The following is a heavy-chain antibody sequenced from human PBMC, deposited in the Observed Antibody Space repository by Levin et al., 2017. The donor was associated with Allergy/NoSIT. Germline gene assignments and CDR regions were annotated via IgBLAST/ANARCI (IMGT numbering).Heavy chain of an antibody. CDR1: GYSFTSYW. V-gene: IGHV5-51*01. CDR2: IYPGDSDT. D-gene: IGHD1-1*01. CDR3: ARRGTRDYYYMDV. J-gene: IGHJ6*03. Sequence: PVASVKVSCQGSGYSFTSYWIGWVRQMPGKGLEWMGIIYPGDSDTRYSPSFQGQVTISADKSISTAYLQWSSLKASDTAIYYCARRGTRDYYYMDVWGKGTTVTVSS.